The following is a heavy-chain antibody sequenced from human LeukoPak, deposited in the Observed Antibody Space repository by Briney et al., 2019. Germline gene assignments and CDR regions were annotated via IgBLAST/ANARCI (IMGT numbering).Heavy chain of an antibody. D-gene: IGHD2-15*01. J-gene: IGHJ6*02. CDR1: GGTFSKYS. CDR2: ITPLFGTA. Sequence: SVKVSCKASGGTFSKYSISWVRQRPGQGLEWMGGITPLFGTANYAQKFQGRVTITADESASTAYMELSSLRSEDTAVYYCARDGGSLEMTQTYYYYYYGMDVWGQGTTVTVSS. CDR3: ARDGGSLEMTQTYYYYYYGMDV. V-gene: IGHV1-69*01.